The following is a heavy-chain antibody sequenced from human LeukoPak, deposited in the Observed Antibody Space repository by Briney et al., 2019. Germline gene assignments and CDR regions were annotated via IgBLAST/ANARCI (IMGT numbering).Heavy chain of an antibody. CDR3: ARDLVNIVLMVYAKQGDAFDI. D-gene: IGHD2-8*01. Sequence: AXVXXSCKASGYTFTGYYMHWVRQAPGQGLEWMGRINPNSGGTNYAQKFQGRVTMTRDTSISTAYMEVSRLRSDDTAVYYCARDLVNIVLMVYAKQGDAFDIWGQGTMVTVSS. J-gene: IGHJ3*02. CDR1: GYTFTGYY. CDR2: INPNSGGT. V-gene: IGHV1-2*06.